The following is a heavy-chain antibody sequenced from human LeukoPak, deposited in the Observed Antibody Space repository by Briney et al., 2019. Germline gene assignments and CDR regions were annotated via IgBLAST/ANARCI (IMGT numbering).Heavy chain of an antibody. J-gene: IGHJ6*03. CDR1: GGSISSSNYY. D-gene: IGHD3-22*01. CDR3: TRAASSGPLFTYHMDV. Sequence: SETLSLTCTVSGGSISSSNYYWGWIRQPPGKGLECIGSVYYSGNTHYNPSLKSRATISVDTSKNQFSLKLTSVTAADTAVYYCTRAASSGPLFTYHMDVWGKGTTVTVSS. CDR2: VYYSGNT. V-gene: IGHV4-39*07.